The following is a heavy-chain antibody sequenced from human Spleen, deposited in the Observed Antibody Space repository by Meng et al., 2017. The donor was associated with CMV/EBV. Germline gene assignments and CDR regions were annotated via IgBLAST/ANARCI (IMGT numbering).Heavy chain of an antibody. CDR2: IYSGGSST. CDR3: ANSPDLAARPDY. V-gene: IGHV3-23*03. Sequence: GESLKISCAASGFTFSSYAMSWVRQAPGKGLEWVSVIYSGGSSTYYADSVKGRFTISRDNSKNTLYLQMNSLRAEDTAVYYCANSPDLAARPDYWGQGTLVTVSS. D-gene: IGHD6-6*01. CDR1: GFTFSSYA. J-gene: IGHJ4*02.